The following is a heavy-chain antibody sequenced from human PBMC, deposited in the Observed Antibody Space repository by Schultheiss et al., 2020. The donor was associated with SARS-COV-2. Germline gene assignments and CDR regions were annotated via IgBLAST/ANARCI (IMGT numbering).Heavy chain of an antibody. CDR2: INPNSGGT. J-gene: IGHJ5*02. D-gene: IGHD6-13*01. CDR3: ARGWSSSWNNWFDP. V-gene: IGHV1-2*04. Sequence: ASVKVSCKASGYTFTGYYMHWVRQAPGQGLEWMGWINPNSGGTNYAQKFQGWVTMTRDTSISTAYMELSRLRSDDTAVYYCARGWSSSWNNWFDPWGQGTLVTVSS. CDR1: GYTFTGYY.